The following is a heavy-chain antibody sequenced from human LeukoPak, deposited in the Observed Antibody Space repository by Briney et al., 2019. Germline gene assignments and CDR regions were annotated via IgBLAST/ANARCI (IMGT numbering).Heavy chain of an antibody. CDR1: VASFSSGDQY. CDR3: SRGLDSRKLGY. V-gene: IGHV4-31*03. J-gene: IGHJ4*02. D-gene: IGHD3-22*01. Sequence: PSETLSLTCTVSVASFSSGDQYWNWIRQSPGKGLEWIGSIHPSGMLYNNPSLESRDTISIDTSKNQFSLNLNSVTAADTAVYFCSRGLDSRKLGYWGQGTLVTVSS. CDR2: IHPSGML.